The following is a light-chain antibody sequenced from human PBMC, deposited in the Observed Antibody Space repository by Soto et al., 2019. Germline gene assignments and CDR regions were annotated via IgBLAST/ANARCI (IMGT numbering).Light chain of an antibody. CDR1: QSVSSRY. V-gene: IGKV3-20*01. Sequence: EIVLTQAPGSLCFAPGQGATLTCRGSQSVSSRYLAWFQQKHGQAPRLLIYGASSSATGIPDRFSGSGYGTDLTLTISRLEPEDFAVYYCQQYGNAPFTLGPGTKVDIK. CDR3: QQYGNAPFT. CDR2: GAS. J-gene: IGKJ3*01.